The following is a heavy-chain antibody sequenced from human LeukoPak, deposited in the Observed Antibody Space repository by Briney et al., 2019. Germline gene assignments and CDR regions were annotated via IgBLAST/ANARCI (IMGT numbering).Heavy chain of an antibody. D-gene: IGHD2-21*02. Sequence: GGSLRLSCTASGFTFSNFWMHWVRQAPGKGLEWVSRINDDGRSTSYADSVKGRFTISRDNAKNTVYLQMNTLRAEDTAVYYCARAYCGADCYSRAMDYWGQGTLVTVSS. J-gene: IGHJ4*01. CDR2: INDDGRST. V-gene: IGHV3-74*01. CDR3: ARAYCGADCYSRAMDY. CDR1: GFTFSNFW.